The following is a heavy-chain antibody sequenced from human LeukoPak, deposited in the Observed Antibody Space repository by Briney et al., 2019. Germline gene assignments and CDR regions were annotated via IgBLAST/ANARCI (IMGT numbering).Heavy chain of an antibody. Sequence: GGSLRLSCAASAFTFSSYTMHWVRQAPGKGLEWVAVISNDGSNKYYADSVKGRFTISRDNSKNTLYLQMNGLRAEDTAVYYCARRCIDYYCYGMDVWGQGTTVTVSS. J-gene: IGHJ6*02. D-gene: IGHD2-8*01. CDR1: AFTFSSYT. V-gene: IGHV3-30*04. CDR3: ARRCIDYYCYGMDV. CDR2: ISNDGSNK.